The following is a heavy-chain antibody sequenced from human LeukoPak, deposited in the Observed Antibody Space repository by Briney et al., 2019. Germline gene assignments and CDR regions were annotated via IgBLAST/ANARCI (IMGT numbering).Heavy chain of an antibody. CDR3: ARDRFGVVIMNYYYYYGMDV. J-gene: IGHJ6*02. CDR2: INHSGST. V-gene: IGHV4-34*01. D-gene: IGHD3-3*01. CDR1: GGSFSGYY. Sequence: SETLSLTRAVYGGSFSGYYWSWIRQPPGKGLEWIGEINHSGSTNYNPSLKSRVTISVDTSKNQFSLKLSSVTAADTAVYYCARDRFGVVIMNYYYYYGMDVWGQGTTVTVSS.